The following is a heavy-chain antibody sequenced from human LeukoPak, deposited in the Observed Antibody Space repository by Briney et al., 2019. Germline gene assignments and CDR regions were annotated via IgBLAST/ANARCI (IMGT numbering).Heavy chain of an antibody. CDR2: IYYSGST. CDR3: ARLYSGSYDDAFDI. V-gene: IGHV4-39*01. D-gene: IGHD1-26*01. CDR1: GGSISSSSYY. J-gene: IGHJ3*02. Sequence: PSETLSLTCTVSGGSISSSSYYWGWLRQPPGKGLEWIGSIYYSGSTYYNPSLKSRVTISVDTSKNQFSLKLSSVTAADTAVYYCARLYSGSYDDAFDIWGQGTMVTVSS.